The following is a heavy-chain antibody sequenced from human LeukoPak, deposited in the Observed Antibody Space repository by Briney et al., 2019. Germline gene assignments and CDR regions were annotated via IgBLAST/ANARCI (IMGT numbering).Heavy chain of an antibody. Sequence: SETLSLTCTVSGGSISTSYWNWIRQPPGKGLEWIGYIYFSGSTNYNPSLKSRVTISVDTSKNQFSLKLSSVTAADTAVYYCARDARDLITFDLWGQGTMVTVFS. V-gene: IGHV4-59*01. D-gene: IGHD2-21*01. CDR2: IYFSGST. J-gene: IGHJ3*01. CDR3: ARDARDLITFDL. CDR1: GGSISTSY.